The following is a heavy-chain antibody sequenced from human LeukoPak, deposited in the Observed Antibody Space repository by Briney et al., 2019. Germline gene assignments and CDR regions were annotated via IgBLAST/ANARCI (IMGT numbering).Heavy chain of an antibody. D-gene: IGHD1-26*01. V-gene: IGHV3-23*01. J-gene: IGHJ4*02. CDR2: ISGSGGST. Sequence: GGSLRLSCAASGFTFSSYAMSWVRQAPGKGLEWVSAISGSGGSTYYADSVKGRFTISRDNSKNTLYLQMNSLRAEDTAVYYCARVFEGGSYYFDYWGQGTLVTVSS. CDR1: GFTFSSYA. CDR3: ARVFEGGSYYFDY.